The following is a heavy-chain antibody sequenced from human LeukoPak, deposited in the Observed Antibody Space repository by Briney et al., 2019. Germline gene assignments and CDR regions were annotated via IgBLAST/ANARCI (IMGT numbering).Heavy chain of an antibody. Sequence: PSETLSLTCTVSGGSISSYYWSWIRQPPGKGLEWIGYIYYSGSTYCNPSLKSRVTISVDTSKNQFSLKLSSVTAADTAVYYCARDRAGEGFDPWGQGTLVTVSS. J-gene: IGHJ5*02. CDR2: IYYSGST. D-gene: IGHD5-24*01. CDR3: ARDRAGEGFDP. CDR1: GGSISSYY. V-gene: IGHV4-59*06.